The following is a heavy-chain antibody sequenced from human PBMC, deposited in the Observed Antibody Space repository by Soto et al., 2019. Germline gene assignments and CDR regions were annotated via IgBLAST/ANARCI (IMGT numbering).Heavy chain of an antibody. CDR2: ISAYNGNT. J-gene: IGHJ5*02. CDR3: AAHRPPNYDFWSGYRLGWFDP. D-gene: IGHD3-3*01. V-gene: IGHV1-18*04. CDR1: GYTFTSYG. Sequence: ASVKVSCKASGYTFTSYGISWVRQAPGQGLEWMGWISAYNGNTNYAQKLQGRVTITTDTSTSTAYMELRSLRSDDTAVYYCAAHRPPNYDFWSGYRLGWFDPWGQGTLVTVSS.